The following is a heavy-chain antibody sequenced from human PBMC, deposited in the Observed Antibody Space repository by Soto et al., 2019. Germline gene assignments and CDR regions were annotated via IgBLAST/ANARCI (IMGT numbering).Heavy chain of an antibody. Sequence: SETLSLTCTVSGGSISSYYWSWIRQPPGKGLEWIGYIYYSGSTNYNPSLKSRVTISVDTSKNQFSLKRGSVTAADTAVYYCARGSIAVAGTVAFDIWGQGTMVTVSS. CDR3: ARGSIAVAGTVAFDI. CDR1: GGSISSYY. V-gene: IGHV4-59*01. J-gene: IGHJ3*02. CDR2: IYYSGST. D-gene: IGHD6-19*01.